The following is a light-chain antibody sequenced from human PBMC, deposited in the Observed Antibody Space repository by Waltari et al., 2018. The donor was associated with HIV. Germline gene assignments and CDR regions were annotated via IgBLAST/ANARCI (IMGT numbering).Light chain of an antibody. Sequence: QSALTQPASVSGSHGQSITISCTGTSTDVGGYSYVSWYQHHPGKAPKLMIFDVSNRPSGVSDRFSGSKSGNTASLTISGLQVEDEADYYCSSYTSTTTLEVFGGGTKLTVL. J-gene: IGLJ2*01. CDR3: SSYTSTTTLEV. CDR1: STDVGGYSY. V-gene: IGLV2-14*03. CDR2: DVS.